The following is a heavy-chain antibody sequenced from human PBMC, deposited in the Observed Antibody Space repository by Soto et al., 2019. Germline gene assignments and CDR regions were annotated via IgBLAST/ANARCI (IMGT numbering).Heavy chain of an antibody. CDR1: GFTFSSYG. D-gene: IGHD3-3*01. J-gene: IGHJ4*02. CDR2: IWYDGSNK. V-gene: IGHV3-33*01. Sequence: QVQLVESGGGVVQPGRSLRLSCAASGFTFSSYGMHWVRQAPGKGLEWVAVIWYDGSNKYYADSVKGRFTISRDNSKNTLYLQMNSLRAEDTAVYYCARDRLRVAPDYWGQGTLVTVSS. CDR3: ARDRLRVAPDY.